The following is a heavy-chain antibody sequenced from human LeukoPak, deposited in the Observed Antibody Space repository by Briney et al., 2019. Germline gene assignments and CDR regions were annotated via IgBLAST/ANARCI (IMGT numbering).Heavy chain of an antibody. CDR2: VSTFNSNT. D-gene: IGHD3-9*01. CDR3: ARGFYDILSGFYEYYFDY. V-gene: IGHV1-18*01. Sequence: ASVKVSCKASGYTFTNYGISWVRQAPGQGLEWMGWVSTFNSNTNYAHKFQGRVTMTTDTSTSTAYMELRSLRSDDTAVCYCARGFYDILSGFYEYYFDYWGQGILVTVSS. J-gene: IGHJ4*02. CDR1: GYTFTNYG.